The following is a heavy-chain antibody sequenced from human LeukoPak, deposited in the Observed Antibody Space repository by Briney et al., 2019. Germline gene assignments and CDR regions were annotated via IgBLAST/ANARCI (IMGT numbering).Heavy chain of an antibody. CDR1: GFTFSSYA. D-gene: IGHD2-15*01. Sequence: PGGSLRLSCAASGFTFSSYAMSWVRRAPGKGLEWVSHINNNGGGTSYADSVKGRFTISRDNSKNTLYVHLNSLRAEDTAVYYCAKPHTPYCSGATCYLFDFWGQGTLVTVSS. V-gene: IGHV3-23*05. CDR3: AKPHTPYCSGATCYLFDF. J-gene: IGHJ4*02. CDR2: INNNGGGT.